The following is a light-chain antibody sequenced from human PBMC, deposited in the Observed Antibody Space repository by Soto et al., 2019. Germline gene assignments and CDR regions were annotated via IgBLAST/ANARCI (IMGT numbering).Light chain of an antibody. CDR1: SSDVGAYKY. CDR2: EAS. V-gene: IGLV2-14*01. J-gene: IGLJ2*01. CDR3: SSYTSSSLGVV. Sequence: QSALTQPASVSGSPGQSITISCTGTSSDVGAYKYVSWYQQHPGEAPKLLIYEASNRPSGVSDRFSGSKSGNTASLTISGLHAEEEADYYCSSYTSSSLGVVFGGGTKLTVL.